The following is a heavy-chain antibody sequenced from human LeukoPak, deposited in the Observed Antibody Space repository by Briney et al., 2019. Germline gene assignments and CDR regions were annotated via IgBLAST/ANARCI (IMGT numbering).Heavy chain of an antibody. Sequence: GGSLRPSCAASGFTFSSYAMTWVRQAPGKGLEWVSSVSDRGTNTYYADSVKDRFTISRDNSKNTLYLQMNSLRAEDTAVYYCAKARMGSSLFDYWGQGTLVTVSS. D-gene: IGHD6-13*01. V-gene: IGHV3-23*01. J-gene: IGHJ4*02. CDR2: VSDRGTNT. CDR3: AKARMGSSLFDY. CDR1: GFTFSSYA.